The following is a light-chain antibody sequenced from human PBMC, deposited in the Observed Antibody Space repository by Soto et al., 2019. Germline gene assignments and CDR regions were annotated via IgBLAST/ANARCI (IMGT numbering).Light chain of an antibody. V-gene: IGLV2-8*01. CDR1: SSDVGGYNY. Sequence: QSALTQPPSASGSPGQSVTISCTGTSSDVGGYNYVSWYQQYPGKAPKLMIYEVIKRPSGVPDRFSGSKSGNTASLTVSGLQAEDEADYYCSSYAGSNNFVVFGGGTKLTVL. CDR3: SSYAGSNNFVV. J-gene: IGLJ2*01. CDR2: EVI.